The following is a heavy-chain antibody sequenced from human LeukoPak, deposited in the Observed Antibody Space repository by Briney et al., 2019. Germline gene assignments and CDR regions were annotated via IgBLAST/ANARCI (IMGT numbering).Heavy chain of an antibody. J-gene: IGHJ6*02. CDR1: GGSFSGYC. V-gene: IGHV4-34*01. CDR3: ARGRGVAVAGYYYYYGMDV. D-gene: IGHD6-19*01. CDR2: INHSGST. Sequence: SETLSLTCAVYGGSFSGYCWSWIRQPPGKGLEWIGEINHSGSTNYNPSLKSRVTISVDTSKNQFSLKLSSVTAADTAVYYCARGRGVAVAGYYYYYGMDVWGQGTTVTVSS.